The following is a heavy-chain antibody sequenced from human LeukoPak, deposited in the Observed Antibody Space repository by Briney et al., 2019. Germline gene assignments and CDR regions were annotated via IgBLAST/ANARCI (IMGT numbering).Heavy chain of an antibody. CDR3: ARGAEYSGAWCQDY. V-gene: IGHV3-74*01. D-gene: IGHD6-19*01. J-gene: IGHJ4*02. CDR1: GFTFSSYW. Sequence: GGSLRLSCAASGFTFSSYWMHWVRQAPGKGLVWVSRINSDGSSTSYADSVKGRFTISRDNAKNTLYLQMNSLRAEDTAVYYCARGAEYSGAWCQDYWGQGTLVTVSS. CDR2: INSDGSST.